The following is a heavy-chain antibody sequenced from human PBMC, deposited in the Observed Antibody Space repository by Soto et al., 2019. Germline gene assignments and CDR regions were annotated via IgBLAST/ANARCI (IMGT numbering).Heavy chain of an antibody. D-gene: IGHD3-16*02. Sequence: ASETLSLTCSVSGGSISSYYWNWIRQAPGKGLEWIGYISNSGTSYYNPSLRGRVTISADTSKNQFSLKMTSVTAADTAVYFCARERFTMTGGVITTAWFDHGGPGTRVTVSS. CDR3: ARERFTMTGGVITTAWFDH. CDR2: ISNSGTS. CDR1: GGSISSYY. J-gene: IGHJ5*02. V-gene: IGHV4-59*01.